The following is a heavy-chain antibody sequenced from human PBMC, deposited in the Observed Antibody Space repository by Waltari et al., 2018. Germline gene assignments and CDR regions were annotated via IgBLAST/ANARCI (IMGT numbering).Heavy chain of an antibody. CDR3: ARDLGNTGPLQGY. J-gene: IGHJ4*02. D-gene: IGHD3-16*01. CDR1: GFTFSSYS. V-gene: IGHV3-21*01. CDR2: ISSSSSYI. Sequence: EVQLVESGGGLVKPGGSLRLSCAASGFTFSSYSMNWVRQAPGKGLEWVSSISSSSSYIYYAESVKGRFTISRDNAKNSLYLQMNSLRAEDTAVYYCARDLGNTGPLQGYWGQGTLVTVSS.